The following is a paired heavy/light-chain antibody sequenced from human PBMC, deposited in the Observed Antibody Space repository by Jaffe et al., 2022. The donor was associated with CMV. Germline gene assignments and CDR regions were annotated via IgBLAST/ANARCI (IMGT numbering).Heavy chain of an antibody. D-gene: IGHD3-3*01. CDR1: GLTFSNYW. J-gene: IGHJ4*02. V-gene: IGHV3-7*03. CDR3: VNFLH. Sequence: EVQLVESGGNLVQPGGSLRLSCAASGLTFSNYWMSWVRQGPGKGLEWVATINQDGSKKYYVESVKGRFTISRDNARNSLFLHMNSLRAEDTAVYYCVNFLHWGQGTLVTVTS. CDR2: INQDGSKK.
Light chain of an antibody. CDR3: QQYNNWPYT. CDR1: QNISSN. J-gene: IGKJ2*01. CDR2: GAS. V-gene: IGKV3-15*01. Sequence: EIVMTQSPATLSVSPGERATLSCRASQNISSNLAWCQQILGQAPRLLIHGASTRATGIPARFSGSGSGTEFTLTISSLQSEDFAVYYCQQYNNWPYTFGQGTKLEMK.